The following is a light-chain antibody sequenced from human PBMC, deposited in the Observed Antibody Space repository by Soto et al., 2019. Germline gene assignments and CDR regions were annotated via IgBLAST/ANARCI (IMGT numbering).Light chain of an antibody. CDR3: QQSYSTPFT. V-gene: IGKV1-39*01. Sequence: DIPMTQSPSSLSASVGDRVTITCRASQSISSYLNWYQQKPGKAPKLLIYAASSLQSGVPSRFSGRASGTDFTLTISSLQPEDFATYYYQQSYSTPFTFGPGTKVDIK. J-gene: IGKJ3*01. CDR1: QSISSY. CDR2: AAS.